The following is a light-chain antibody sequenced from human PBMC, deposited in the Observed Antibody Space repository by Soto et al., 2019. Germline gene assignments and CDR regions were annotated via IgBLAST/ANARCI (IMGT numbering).Light chain of an antibody. J-gene: IGKJ1*01. V-gene: IGKV3-20*01. Sequence: EIVMTQSPATLSVCPGERATLSFRASQSVSSNLAWYQQKPGQAPRLLIYGASTRATGIPDRFSGSGSGTDFTLTISRLEPEDFAVYYCQQYGSSPPWTFGQGTKVDIK. CDR3: QQYGSSPPWT. CDR1: QSVSSN. CDR2: GAS.